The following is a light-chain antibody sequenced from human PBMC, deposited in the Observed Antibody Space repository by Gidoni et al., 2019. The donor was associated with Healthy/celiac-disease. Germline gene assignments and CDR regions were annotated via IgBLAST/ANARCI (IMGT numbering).Light chain of an antibody. CDR2: DAS. CDR3: QQRSNWPPYT. V-gene: IGKV3-11*01. Sequence: ESVLTQSPATLSLSPGERATLSCRASQSVSSYLAWYQQKPGQAPRLLIYDASNRATGIPARFSGSGSGPDFTLTISSLAPEAFAVYYCQQRSNWPPYTFGQGTKLEIK. J-gene: IGKJ2*01. CDR1: QSVSSY.